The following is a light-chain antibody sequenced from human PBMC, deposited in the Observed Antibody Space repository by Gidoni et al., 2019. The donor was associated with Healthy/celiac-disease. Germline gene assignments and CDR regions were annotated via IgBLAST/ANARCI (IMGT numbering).Light chain of an antibody. V-gene: IGKV3-20*01. Sequence: EIVLTQSPGTLSLSPGERATLSCRASQSVSSSYLAWYQQKPGQAPRLLIYGASSRATGIPDRFSGSGSGTDFTLTISRLEPEDFAVYYCQQYGSSPRDTFGQXTKLEIK. J-gene: IGKJ2*01. CDR1: QSVSSSY. CDR2: GAS. CDR3: QQYGSSPRDT.